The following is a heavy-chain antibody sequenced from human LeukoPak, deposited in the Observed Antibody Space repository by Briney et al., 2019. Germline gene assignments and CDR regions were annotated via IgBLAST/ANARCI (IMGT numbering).Heavy chain of an antibody. Sequence: PGETLRLSCVASGFTFRHYDMSWVRQAPGKGLEWVANIKQDGSEKYYVDSVKGRFTISRDNAKNSLYLQMNSLRAEDTAVYFCARGARNYVYWGQGTLVTVSS. J-gene: IGHJ4*02. V-gene: IGHV3-7*04. CDR1: GFTFRHYD. CDR3: ARGARNYVY. CDR2: IKQDGSEK. D-gene: IGHD1-7*01.